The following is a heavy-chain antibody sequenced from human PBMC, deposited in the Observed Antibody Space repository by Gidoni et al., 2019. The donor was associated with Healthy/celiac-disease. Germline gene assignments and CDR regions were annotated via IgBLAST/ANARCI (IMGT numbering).Heavy chain of an antibody. Sequence: EVQLVESGGGLVKPGGSLRLSCAASGFTFSSYSMNWVRQAPGKGLEWVSSISSSSSYIYYADSVKGRFTISRDNAKNSLYLQMNSLRAEDTAVYYCARGLGTMVRGVIPFDYWGQGTLVTVSS. V-gene: IGHV3-21*01. CDR2: ISSSSSYI. CDR1: GFTFSSYS. CDR3: ARGLGTMVRGVIPFDY. J-gene: IGHJ4*02. D-gene: IGHD3-10*01.